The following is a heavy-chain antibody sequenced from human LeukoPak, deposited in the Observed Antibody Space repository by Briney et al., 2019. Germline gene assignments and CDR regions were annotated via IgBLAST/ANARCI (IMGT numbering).Heavy chain of an antibody. V-gene: IGHV3-11*04. CDR1: GFTFSDYY. J-gene: IGHJ4*02. CDR3: ARAHNWKYGTFDY. CDR2: ISSRGSTI. D-gene: IGHD1-7*01. Sequence: PGGSLRLSCAASGFTFSDYYMSWIRQAPGKGLERVSYISSRGSTIYYADSVKGRFTISRDNAKNSLYLQMNSLRVEDTAVYYCARAHNWKYGTFDYWGQGTLVTVSS.